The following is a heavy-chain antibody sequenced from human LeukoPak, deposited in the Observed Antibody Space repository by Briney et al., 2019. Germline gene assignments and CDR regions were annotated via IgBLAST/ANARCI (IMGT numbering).Heavy chain of an antibody. CDR3: ARTRYYYNSRSYGAPYYFDY. D-gene: IGHD3-10*01. CDR1: GNSISSGDNY. Sequence: SETLSLTCTASGNSISSGDNYWSWIRQPAGKGLEWIGRIYTSGSTNYNPSLKSRVTISGDTSKNQFSLRLSSVTAADTAVYYCARTRYYYNSRSYGAPYYFDYWGQGTLVTVSS. J-gene: IGHJ4*02. CDR2: IYTSGST. V-gene: IGHV4-61*02.